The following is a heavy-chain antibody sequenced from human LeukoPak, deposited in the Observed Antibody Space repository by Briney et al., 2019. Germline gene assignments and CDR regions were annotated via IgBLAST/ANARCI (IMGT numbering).Heavy chain of an antibody. CDR3: ARDRGKAVANYAFDM. J-gene: IGHJ3*02. CDR1: GGSINSYY. Sequence: SETLSLTCTVSGGSINSYYWSWIRQPAGKGLEWIGRIYTTGSTKYNPSLESRVPMSVDTSKNKLSLKLSSVTAADTAVYYCARDRGKAVANYAFDMWGLGTMVTVSS. V-gene: IGHV4-4*07. CDR2: IYTTGST. D-gene: IGHD6-19*01.